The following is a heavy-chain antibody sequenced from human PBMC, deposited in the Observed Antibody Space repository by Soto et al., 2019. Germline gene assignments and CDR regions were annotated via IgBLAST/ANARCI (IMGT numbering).Heavy chain of an antibody. CDR3: ARVSSSTHYYYYGMDV. J-gene: IGHJ6*02. Sequence: ASVKFSCKASGYTFTSYGISWVRQAPGQGLEWMGWISAYNGNTNYAQKLQGRVTMTTDTSTSTAYMELRSLRSDDTAVYYCARVSSSTHYYYYGMDVWGQGTTVTVSS. V-gene: IGHV1-18*04. CDR2: ISAYNGNT. CDR1: GYTFTSYG. D-gene: IGHD2-2*01.